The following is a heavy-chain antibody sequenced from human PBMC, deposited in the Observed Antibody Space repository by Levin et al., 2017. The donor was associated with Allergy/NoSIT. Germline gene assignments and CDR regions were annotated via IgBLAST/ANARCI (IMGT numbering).Heavy chain of an antibody. CDR1: GFTVSSNY. CDR3: AKAWWGGGFGFGVLGPFDY. D-gene: IGHD3-10*01. CDR2: IYSGGST. J-gene: IGHJ4*02. V-gene: IGHV3-66*01. Sequence: GGSLRLSCAASGFTVSSNYMSWVRQAPGKGLEWVSVIYSGGSTYYADSVKGRFTISRDNSKNTLYLQMNSLRAEDTAVYYCAKAWWGGGFGFGVLGPFDYWGQGTLVTVSS.